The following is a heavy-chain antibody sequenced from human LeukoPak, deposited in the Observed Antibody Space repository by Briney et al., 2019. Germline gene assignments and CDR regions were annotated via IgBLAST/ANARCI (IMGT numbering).Heavy chain of an antibody. D-gene: IGHD3-10*01. J-gene: IGHJ4*02. CDR3: ASSKGYCSSTSCYDYYGSGSYYQY. V-gene: IGHV4-59*01. CDR2: IYYSGST. Sequence: SETLPLTCTVSGGSISSYYWSWIRQPPGKGLEWIGYIYYSGSTNYNPSLKSRVTISVDTSKNQFSLKLSSVTAADTAVYYCASSKGYCSSTSCYDYYGSGSYYQYWGQGTLVTVSS. CDR1: GGSISSYY.